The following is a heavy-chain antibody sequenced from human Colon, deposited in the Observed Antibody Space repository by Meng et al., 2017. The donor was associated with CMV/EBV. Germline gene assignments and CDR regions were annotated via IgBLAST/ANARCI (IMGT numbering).Heavy chain of an antibody. CDR1: GFTFDDHT. D-gene: IGHD3-3*01. V-gene: IGHV3-9*01. Sequence: SLKISCAASGFTFDDHTMHWVRQAPGKGLEWVSGIGWNSGSIGYADSVKGRFTISRDNAKNSLYLQMNSLRVEDTGVYYCARITTFGVGLHGMDVWGQGTTVTVSS. CDR3: ARITTFGVGLHGMDV. CDR2: IGWNSGSI. J-gene: IGHJ6*02.